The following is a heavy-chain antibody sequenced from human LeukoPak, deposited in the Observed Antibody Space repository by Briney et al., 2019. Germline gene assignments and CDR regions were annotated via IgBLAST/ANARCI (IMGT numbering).Heavy chain of an antibody. Sequence: PSETLSLPCTVSGGSISSSSYYWGWVRQPPGKGLEWNGSIYYSGSTYYNPALKSRVTISVDTSKNQFSLKLSSVTAADTAVYYCARFQSSGRGLDYWGQGTLVTVSS. CDR2: IYYSGST. CDR3: ARFQSSGRGLDY. V-gene: IGHV4-39*07. J-gene: IGHJ4*02. CDR1: GGSISSSSYY. D-gene: IGHD6-25*01.